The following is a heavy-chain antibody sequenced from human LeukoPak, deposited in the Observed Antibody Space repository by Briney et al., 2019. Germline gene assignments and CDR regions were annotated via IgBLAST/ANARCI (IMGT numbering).Heavy chain of an antibody. CDR1: GYSFTNSW. J-gene: IGHJ5*02. V-gene: IGHV5-51*01. CDR2: IYPGDSDT. D-gene: IGHD3-10*01. CDR3: ARQEGGSGIP. Sequence: GESLKISCKGSGYSFTNSWIGWVRQMPGKGLEWMGIIYPGDSDTRYSPSFQGQVIISADKSIRTAYLQWTSLKASDSAMYYCARQEGGSGIPWGQGTLVTVSS.